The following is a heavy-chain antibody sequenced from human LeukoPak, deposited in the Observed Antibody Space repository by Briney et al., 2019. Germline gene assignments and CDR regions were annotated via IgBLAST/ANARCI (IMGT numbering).Heavy chain of an antibody. CDR2: INPNSGGT. Sequence: ASVKVSCKASGYTFTGYYMHWVRQAPGQGLEWMGWINPNSGGTNYAQKFQGRVTMTRDTSISTAYMELSRLRSDDTAVYYCARDREYQLLYSYYYMDVWGKGTTVTISS. CDR3: ARDREYQLLYSYYYMDV. CDR1: GYTFTGYY. J-gene: IGHJ6*03. V-gene: IGHV1-2*02. D-gene: IGHD2-2*02.